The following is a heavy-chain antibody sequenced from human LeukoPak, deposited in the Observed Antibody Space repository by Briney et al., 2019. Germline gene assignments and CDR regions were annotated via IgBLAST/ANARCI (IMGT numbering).Heavy chain of an antibody. V-gene: IGHV3-23*01. J-gene: IGHJ6*03. Sequence: GGSLRLSCTASGFTFGDYAMSWFRQAPGKGLEWVSGISGSGGSTFYADSVKGRFTISRDNSKNTLYLQMNSLRAEDTAVYYCARFDVVVPAAQKTDSSSHYYYMDVWGKGTTVTVSS. D-gene: IGHD2-2*01. CDR3: ARFDVVVPAAQKTDSSSHYYYMDV. CDR1: GFTFGDYA. CDR2: ISGSGGST.